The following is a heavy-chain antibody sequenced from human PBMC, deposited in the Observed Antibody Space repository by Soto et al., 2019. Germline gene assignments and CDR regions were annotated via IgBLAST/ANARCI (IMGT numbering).Heavy chain of an antibody. CDR3: AREGITIFGVVIDYYYYGMDV. CDR2: IKQDGSEK. J-gene: IGHJ6*02. CDR1: GFTFSSYW. D-gene: IGHD3-3*01. V-gene: IGHV3-7*03. Sequence: GGSLRLSCAASGFTFSSYWMSWVRQAPGKGLEWVANIKQDGSEKYYVDSVKGRFTISRDNAKNSLYLQMNSLRAEDTAVYYCAREGITIFGVVIDYYYYGMDVWGQGTTVTVS.